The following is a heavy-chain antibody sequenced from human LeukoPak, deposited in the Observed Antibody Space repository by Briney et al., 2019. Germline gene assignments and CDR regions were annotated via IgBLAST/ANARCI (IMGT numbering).Heavy chain of an antibody. Sequence: ASVKVSCKASGYTFTSYDINWVRQATGQGLEWMGWMNPNSGNTGYAQKFQGRVSMTRNPSISTAYMELGSLRSEDTAVYYCARVTPDFWSGYRNYWGQGTLVTVSS. CDR2: MNPNSGNT. J-gene: IGHJ4*02. V-gene: IGHV1-8*01. CDR3: ARVTPDFWSGYRNY. CDR1: GYTFTSYD. D-gene: IGHD3-3*01.